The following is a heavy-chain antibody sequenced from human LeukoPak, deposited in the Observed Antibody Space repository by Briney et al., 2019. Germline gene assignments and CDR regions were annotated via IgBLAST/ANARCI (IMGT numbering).Heavy chain of an antibody. Sequence: ASVKVSCKASRYTFTGYYMHWVRQAPGQGLEWMGWINPNSGGTNYAQKFQGRVTMTRDTSISTAYMELSRLRSDDTAVYYCARDRTAVVVAATFRCDYWGQGTLVTVSS. CDR1: RYTFTGYY. V-gene: IGHV1-2*02. D-gene: IGHD2-15*01. CDR2: INPNSGGT. CDR3: ARDRTAVVVAATFRCDY. J-gene: IGHJ4*02.